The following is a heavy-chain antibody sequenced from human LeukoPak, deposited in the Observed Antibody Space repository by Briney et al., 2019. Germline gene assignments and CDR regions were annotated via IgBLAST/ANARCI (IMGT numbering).Heavy chain of an antibody. V-gene: IGHV4-30-2*01. J-gene: IGHJ3*02. CDR3: ATNIVVPGTGSFDI. CDR1: GGSISSGGYY. D-gene: IGHD6-19*01. Sequence: SETLSLTCTVSGGSISSGGYYWSWIRRPPGRGLEWIGYIYQTGNTYYNPSLKSRVTISGDRSKNQFSLKLSSVTAADTAIYYCATNIVVPGTGSFDIRGPGTMVTVSS. CDR2: IYQTGNT.